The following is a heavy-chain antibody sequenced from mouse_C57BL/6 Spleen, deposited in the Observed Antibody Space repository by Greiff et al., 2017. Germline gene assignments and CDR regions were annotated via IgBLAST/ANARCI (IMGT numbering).Heavy chain of an antibody. CDR2: IRSKSNNYAT. V-gene: IGHV10-1*01. Sequence: EVKLMESGGGLVQPKGSLKLSCAASGFSFNTYAMNWVRQAPGKGLEWVARIRSKSNNYATYYADSVKDRFTISRDDSESMLYLQMNNLKTEDTAMYYCVSGYYGSSWYFDVWGTGTTVTVSS. CDR1: GFSFNTYA. CDR3: VSGYYGSSWYFDV. J-gene: IGHJ1*03. D-gene: IGHD1-1*01.